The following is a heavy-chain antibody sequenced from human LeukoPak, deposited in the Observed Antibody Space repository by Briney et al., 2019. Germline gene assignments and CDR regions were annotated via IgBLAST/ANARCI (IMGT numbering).Heavy chain of an antibody. CDR2: TYYRSKWYN. CDR1: GDSVSSNSAA. D-gene: IGHD6-19*01. Sequence: SQTLSLTCAISGDSVSSNSAAWNWIRQCPSRGLEWLGRTYYRSKWYNDYAVSVKSRITINPDTSKNQFSLQLNSVTPEDTAVYYCARDIAVAGPDAFDIWGQGTMVTVSS. V-gene: IGHV6-1*01. CDR3: ARDIAVAGPDAFDI. J-gene: IGHJ3*02.